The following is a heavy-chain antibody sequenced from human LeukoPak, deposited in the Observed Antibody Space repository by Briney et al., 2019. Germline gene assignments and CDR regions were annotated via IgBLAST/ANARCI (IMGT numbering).Heavy chain of an antibody. D-gene: IGHD2-21*02. Sequence: GGSLRLSCAASGFTFSSYGMTWVRQAPGKGLEWVSGISGSGGSTYYADSVKGRFTISRDNSKNTMYLQMNSLRTDDTAVYYCARESPACGEDCYFDYWGQGTLVTVSS. J-gene: IGHJ4*02. V-gene: IGHV3-23*01. CDR3: ARESPACGEDCYFDY. CDR1: GFTFSSYG. CDR2: ISGSGGST.